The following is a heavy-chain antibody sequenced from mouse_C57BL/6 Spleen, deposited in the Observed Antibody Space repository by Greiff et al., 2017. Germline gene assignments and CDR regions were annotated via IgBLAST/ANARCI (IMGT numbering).Heavy chain of an antibody. J-gene: IGHJ4*01. D-gene: IGHD2-12*01. CDR2: INPCDGGT. CDR1: GYTFTSYR. CDR3: ARRDYCYGGDYYAMDY. V-gene: IGHV1-52*01. Sequence: QVHVKQPGADLVRPGSSVKLSCKASGYTFTSYRMHWVKQRPVQGLEWIGNINPCDGGTHYTEKFKDKATLTVDKSSSTAYMQLSSLTSEDSAVYYCARRDYCYGGDYYAMDYWGQGTTLTVSS.